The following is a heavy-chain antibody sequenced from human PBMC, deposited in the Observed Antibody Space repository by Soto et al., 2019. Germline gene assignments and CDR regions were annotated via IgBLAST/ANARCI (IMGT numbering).Heavy chain of an antibody. CDR1: GFTFSSYA. V-gene: IGHV3-23*01. J-gene: IGHJ5*02. D-gene: IGHD3-16*01. CDR2: ISGSGGST. Sequence: GGSLRLSCAASGFTFSSYAMSWVRQAPGKGLEWVSAISGSGGSTYYADSVKGRFTISRDNSKNTLYLQMNSLRAEDTAVYYCAKGNDYVWGSYSNWFDPWGQGTLVTVSS. CDR3: AKGNDYVWGSYSNWFDP.